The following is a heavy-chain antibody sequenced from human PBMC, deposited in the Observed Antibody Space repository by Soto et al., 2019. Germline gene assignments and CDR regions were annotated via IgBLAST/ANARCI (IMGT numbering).Heavy chain of an antibody. CDR3: AGYNWNYYFDP. CDR1: GGSVRDGSFY. J-gene: IGHJ5*02. V-gene: IGHV4-61*01. Sequence: SETLSLTCTVSGGSVRDGSFYWAWLRHPPGMGLEWIGHIYHSGSTIYNPSLKSRVTISVDTSKNQFSLNLNSMTPADAAVYYCAGYNWNYYFDPWGQGSLVTVSS. CDR2: IYHSGST. D-gene: IGHD1-7*01.